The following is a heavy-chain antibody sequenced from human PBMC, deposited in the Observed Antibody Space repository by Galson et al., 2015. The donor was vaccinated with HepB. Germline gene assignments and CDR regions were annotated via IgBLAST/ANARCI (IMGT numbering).Heavy chain of an antibody. CDR3: ARAGPQGGADFDY. CDR1: GDSVSDNIVA. D-gene: IGHD1-26*01. V-gene: IGHV6-1*01. CDR2: TYYKSKWYN. Sequence: CAISGDSVSDNIVAWNRIRQSPSRGLEWLGRTYYKSKWYNDYAVSVKSRITINPDTSKNQVYLQLNSVTPEDTAVYYCARAGPQGGADFDYRGQGTRVTVSS. J-gene: IGHJ4*02.